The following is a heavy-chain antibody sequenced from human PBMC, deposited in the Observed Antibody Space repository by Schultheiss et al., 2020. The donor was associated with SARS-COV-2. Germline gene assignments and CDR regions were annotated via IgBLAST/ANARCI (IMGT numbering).Heavy chain of an antibody. CDR1: GFTFSRYG. CDR3: AKGASGYYYDSSGYSRSLDV. J-gene: IGHJ6*02. CDR2: ISYDGSNK. Sequence: GGSLRLSCAASGFTFSRYGMHWVRQAPGKGLEWVAVISYDGSNKYYADSVKGRFTISRDNSKNTLYLQMNSLRAEDTAVYYCAKGASGYYYDSSGYSRSLDVCGQGTTVTVAS. D-gene: IGHD3-22*01. V-gene: IGHV3-30*18.